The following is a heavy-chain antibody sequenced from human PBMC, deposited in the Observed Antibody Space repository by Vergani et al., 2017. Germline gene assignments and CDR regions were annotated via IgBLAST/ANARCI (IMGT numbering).Heavy chain of an antibody. Sequence: QVQLVESGGGVVQPGRSLRLSCAASGFTFSSYGMHWVRQAPGKGLEWVAVISYDGSNKYYADSVKGRFTISRDNSKNTLYLQMNSLRAEDTAVYYCARDGLGFGEFSSWFDPWGQGTLVTVSS. D-gene: IGHD3-10*01. V-gene: IGHV3-30*03. J-gene: IGHJ5*02. CDR1: GFTFSSYG. CDR3: ARDGLGFGEFSSWFDP. CDR2: ISYDGSNK.